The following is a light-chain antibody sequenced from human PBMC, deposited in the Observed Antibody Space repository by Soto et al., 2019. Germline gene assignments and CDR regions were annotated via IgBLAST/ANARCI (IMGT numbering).Light chain of an antibody. CDR2: GAS. V-gene: IGKV3-20*01. Sequence: EIVLTQSPGTLSLSPGERATLSCRASQSVSSSYLAWYQQKPGQAPRPLIYGASSRATGIPDRFSGSGSGTDFTLTISRLEPEDFAVYYCQQYGSSPTWTFGQGTKVDNK. J-gene: IGKJ1*01. CDR3: QQYGSSPTWT. CDR1: QSVSSSY.